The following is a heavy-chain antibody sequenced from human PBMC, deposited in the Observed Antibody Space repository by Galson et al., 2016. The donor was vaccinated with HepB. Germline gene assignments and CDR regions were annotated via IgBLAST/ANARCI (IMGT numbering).Heavy chain of an antibody. D-gene: IGHD1-1*01. CDR1: SGSISSYS. V-gene: IGHV4-59*01. Sequence: SETLSLTCTVSSGSISSYSWSWIRQPPGKGLEWIGYIYYCGSTNYNPSLQSRVTISVDTSKNQFSLKLSSVTAADTAVYYCARSWNALDYWGQGTLVTVSS. CDR2: IYYCGST. J-gene: IGHJ4*02. CDR3: ARSWNALDY.